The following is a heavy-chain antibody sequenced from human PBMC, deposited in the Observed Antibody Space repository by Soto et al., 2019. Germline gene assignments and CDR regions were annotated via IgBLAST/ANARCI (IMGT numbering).Heavy chain of an antibody. CDR1: GYSFTSYW. D-gene: IGHD3-10*01. V-gene: IGHV5-10-1*01. Sequence: PGESLKISCKGSGYSFTSYWISWVRQMPGKGLEWMGRIDPSDSYTNYSPSFQGHVTISAGKSISTAYLQWSSLKASDTAMYYCARLRSRLESRAYYYYGMDVWGPGTTVTVSS. CDR3: ARLRSRLESRAYYYYGMDV. CDR2: IDPSDSYT. J-gene: IGHJ6*02.